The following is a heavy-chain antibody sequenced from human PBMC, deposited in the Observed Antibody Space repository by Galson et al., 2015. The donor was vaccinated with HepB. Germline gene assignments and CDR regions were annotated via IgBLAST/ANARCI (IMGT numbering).Heavy chain of an antibody. CDR2: IIPIFGTA. Sequence: TFSSYAISWVRQAPGQGLEWMGGIIPIFGTANYAQKFQGRVTITADKSTSTAYMELSSLRSEDTAVYYCARDRSFGYCSGGSCPPGVNWFDPWGQGTLVTVSS. D-gene: IGHD2-15*01. CDR3: ARDRSFGYCSGGSCPPGVNWFDP. V-gene: IGHV1-69*06. J-gene: IGHJ5*02. CDR1: TFSSYA.